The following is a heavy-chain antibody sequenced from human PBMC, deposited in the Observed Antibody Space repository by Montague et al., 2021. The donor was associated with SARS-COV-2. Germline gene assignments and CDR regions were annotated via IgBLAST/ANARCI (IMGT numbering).Heavy chain of an antibody. V-gene: IGHV4-39*01. CDR3: ARQTTLLRGRAPPGV. CDR1: GGSFSNYY. Sequence: SETLSLTCAVYGGSFSNYYWTWIRQPPGKGLEWIGSIYYTVNTYYNPSLKSRVTISVDASKNQFSLTLSSVSAADTAVYYCARQTTLLRGRAPPGVWGQGTTVTVSS. D-gene: IGHD3-10*01. CDR2: IYYTVNT. J-gene: IGHJ6*02.